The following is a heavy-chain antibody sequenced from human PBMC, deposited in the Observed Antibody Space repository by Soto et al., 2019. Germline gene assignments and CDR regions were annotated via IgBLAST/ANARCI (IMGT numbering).Heavy chain of an antibody. CDR2: ISAYNGNT. V-gene: IGHV1-18*01. Sequence: DYVKASCKASGYHFTSYCMRWVRQSPGHGLEWMGWISAYNGNTNYAQKLQGRVTMTTDTSTSKAYMELRTLRSDDTAVYSCAREQEREGDYYYGMDVWGQGTTVTVSS. CDR1: GYHFTSYC. CDR3: AREQEREGDYYYGMDV. D-gene: IGHD3-16*01. J-gene: IGHJ6*01.